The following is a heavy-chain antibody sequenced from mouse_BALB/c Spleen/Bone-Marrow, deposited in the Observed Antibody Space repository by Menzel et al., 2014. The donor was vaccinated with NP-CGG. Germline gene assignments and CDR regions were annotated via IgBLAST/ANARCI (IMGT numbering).Heavy chain of an antibody. D-gene: IGHD4-1*01. J-gene: IGHJ3*01. Sequence: QVQLQQSGPGLVAPSQSLSITCTVSGFSLTTYDISWIRQPPGKGLEWLGVIWTGGGTNYNSALMSRLSIGKDNSKSQVFLKMNSLQTDDTAIYYCVIDWRKDDWAAYWGRGSFVTVSA. CDR1: GFSLTTYD. CDR3: VIDWRKDDWAAY. V-gene: IGHV2-9-2*01. CDR2: IWTGGGT.